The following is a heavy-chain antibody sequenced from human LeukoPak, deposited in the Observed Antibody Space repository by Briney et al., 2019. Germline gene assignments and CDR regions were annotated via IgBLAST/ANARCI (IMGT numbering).Heavy chain of an antibody. D-gene: IGHD3-10*01. CDR2: IYYSGST. J-gene: IGHJ4*02. CDR1: GGSISSYY. Sequence: PSETLSLTCTVSGGSISSYYWSWIRQPPGKGLEWIGYIYYSGSTNYNPSLKSRVTISVDTSKNQFSLKLSSVTAADTAVYYCARGLGFGELLVDYWGQGTLVTVSS. V-gene: IGHV4-59*01. CDR3: ARGLGFGELLVDY.